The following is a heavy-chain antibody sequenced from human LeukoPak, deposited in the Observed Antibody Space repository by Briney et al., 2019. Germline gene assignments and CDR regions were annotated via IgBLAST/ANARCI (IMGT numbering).Heavy chain of an antibody. Sequence: GGSLRLSCAASGFTLSTCGMHWVRQAPGKGLEWVSSISSSSSYIYYADSVKGRFTISRDNAKNSLYLQMNSLRAEDTAVYYCARDLLTGYCSGGSCYPFDYWGQGTLVTVSS. J-gene: IGHJ4*02. CDR2: ISSSSSYI. V-gene: IGHV3-21*01. CDR3: ARDLLTGYCSGGSCYPFDY. CDR1: GFTLSTCG. D-gene: IGHD2-15*01.